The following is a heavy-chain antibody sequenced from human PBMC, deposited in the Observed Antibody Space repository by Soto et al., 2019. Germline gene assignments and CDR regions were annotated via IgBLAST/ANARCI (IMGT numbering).Heavy chain of an antibody. CDR1: GYTFTSYY. D-gene: IGHD3-22*01. CDR3: AKDSAGIVPLGWFDP. J-gene: IGHJ5*02. CDR2: INPSGGST. V-gene: IGHV1-46*01. Sequence: GASVKVSCKASGYTFTSYYMHWVRQAPGQGLEWMGIINPSGGSTSYAQKFQGRVTMTRDTSTSTVYMELSSLRSEDTAVYYCAKDSAGIVPLGWFDPWGQGTLVTVSS.